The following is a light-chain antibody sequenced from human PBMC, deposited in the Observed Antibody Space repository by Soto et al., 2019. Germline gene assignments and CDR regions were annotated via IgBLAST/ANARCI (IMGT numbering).Light chain of an antibody. CDR2: HAS. CDR1: QLISCW. Sequence: DIQMTPSPSTLSASVGASVTITGRASQLISCWLAWYQQKPGTSPKVLIYHASNLQSGVPSRFSGSGSGTELTLTISRMQPDDFATYYRQQYNTYSVGQGTKGDIK. V-gene: IGKV1-5*01. J-gene: IGKJ1*01. CDR3: QQYNTYS.